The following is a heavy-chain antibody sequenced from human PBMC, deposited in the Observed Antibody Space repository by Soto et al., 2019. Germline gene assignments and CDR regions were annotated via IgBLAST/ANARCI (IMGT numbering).Heavy chain of an antibody. CDR1: GGSISGSISSYY. D-gene: IGHD3-3*01. J-gene: IGHJ4*02. Sequence: SETLSLTCTVSGGSISGSISSYYWNWIRQPPGKGLEWIGYIYYSGGTGYNPSLQSRVTISLDTSKNQFSLNLTSVTAADAAVYYCARGVTSGRLPYFDYWGQGTLVTVSS. CDR2: IYYSGGT. CDR3: ARGVTSGRLPYFDY. V-gene: IGHV4-61*01.